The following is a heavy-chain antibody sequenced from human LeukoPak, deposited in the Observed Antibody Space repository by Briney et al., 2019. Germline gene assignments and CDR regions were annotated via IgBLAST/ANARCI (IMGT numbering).Heavy chain of an antibody. CDR1: GFSFSNYA. Sequence: GGSLRLSCAASGFSFSNYAMSWVRQAPGKGLEWLAVISYDGSHKYYADSVQGRFTISRDNSKNTLYLQMNNLRAEDTAVYYCARESYGDYYFDHWGQGTLVTVSS. V-gene: IGHV3-30*19. D-gene: IGHD4-17*01. CDR3: ARESYGDYYFDH. J-gene: IGHJ4*02. CDR2: ISYDGSHK.